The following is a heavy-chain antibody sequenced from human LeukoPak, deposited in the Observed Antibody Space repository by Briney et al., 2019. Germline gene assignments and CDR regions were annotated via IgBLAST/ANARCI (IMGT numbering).Heavy chain of an antibody. CDR1: GFTFSSYW. CDR2: INHSGST. J-gene: IGHJ4*02. Sequence: PGGSLRLSCAASGFTFSSYWMSWIRQPPGKGLEWIGEINHSGSTNYNPSLKSRVTISVDTSKNQFSLKLSSVTAADTAVYYCARHYFRAAAGTYYFDYWGQGTLVTVSS. V-gene: IGHV4-34*01. D-gene: IGHD6-13*01. CDR3: ARHYFRAAAGTYYFDY.